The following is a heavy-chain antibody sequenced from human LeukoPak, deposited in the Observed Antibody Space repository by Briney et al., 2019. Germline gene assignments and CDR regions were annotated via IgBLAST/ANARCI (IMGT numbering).Heavy chain of an antibody. CDR2: ISYDGSNK. CDR3: AKDLKRYCSGGSCYSFDY. CDR1: GFTFSSNG. D-gene: IGHD2-15*01. V-gene: IGHV3-30*18. J-gene: IGHJ4*02. Sequence: GGSLRLSCAASGFTFSSNGMHWVRQAPGKGLEWVAVISYDGSNKYYADSVKGRFTISRDNSKNTLYLQVNSLRAEDTAVYYCAKDLKRYCSGGSCYSFDYWGQGTLVTVSS.